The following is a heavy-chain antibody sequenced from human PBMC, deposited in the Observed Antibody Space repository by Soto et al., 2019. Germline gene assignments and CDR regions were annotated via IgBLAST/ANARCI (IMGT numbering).Heavy chain of an antibody. V-gene: IGHV1-18*04. CDR3: AREITSNYYYYYGMDV. D-gene: IGHD1-20*01. CDR2: ISAYNGNT. CDR1: GYTFTGYY. J-gene: IGHJ6*02. Sequence: ASVKVSCKASGYTFTGYYMHWVRQAPGQGLEWMGWISAYNGNTNYAQKLQGRVTMTTDTSTSTAYMELRSLRSDDTAVYYCAREITSNYYYYYGMDVWGQGTTVTVSS.